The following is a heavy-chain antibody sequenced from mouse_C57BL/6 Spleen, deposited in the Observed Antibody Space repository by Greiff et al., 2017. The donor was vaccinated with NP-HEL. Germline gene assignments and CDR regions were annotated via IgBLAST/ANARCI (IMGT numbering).Heavy chain of an antibody. CDR3: ARDGYYNYYAMGY. CDR2: IDPANGNT. Sequence: EVQLQQSVAELVRPGASVKLSCTASGFNITNNYMHWVKQRPEQGLEWIGRIDPANGNTKYAPKFQGKATITADTSSNTAYLQLSSLTSEDTAIYYWARDGYYNYYAMGYWGQGTSVTVSS. J-gene: IGHJ4*01. D-gene: IGHD2-3*01. V-gene: IGHV14-3*01. CDR1: GFNITNNY.